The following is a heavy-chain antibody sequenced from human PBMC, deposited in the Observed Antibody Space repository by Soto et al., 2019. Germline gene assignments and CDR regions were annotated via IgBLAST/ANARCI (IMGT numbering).Heavy chain of an antibody. CDR3: ARDTYDTTGYPLDY. CDR2: IIPIFGTT. CDR1: GGTFSSYA. V-gene: IGHV1-69*06. D-gene: IGHD3-22*01. J-gene: IGHJ4*02. Sequence: QMQLVQSGAEVKKPGSSVKVSCKASGGTFSSYAISWVRQAPGQGLEWLGEIIPIFGTTKYAQNLQGRVTLTADKSTSTAYMELSSLGSEDTAVYYCARDTYDTTGYPLDYWGQGTLVTVSS.